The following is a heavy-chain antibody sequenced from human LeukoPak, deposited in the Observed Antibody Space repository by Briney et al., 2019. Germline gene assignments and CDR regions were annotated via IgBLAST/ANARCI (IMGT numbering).Heavy chain of an antibody. D-gene: IGHD3-22*01. CDR1: GFTFSSYG. V-gene: IGHV3-23*01. CDR2: ISGSGGST. CDR3: AKDHTYYYDSSGYYPPEAVDY. J-gene: IGHJ4*02. Sequence: QPGGSLRLSCAASGFTFSSYGMSWVRQAPGKGLEWVSAISGSGGSTYYADSVKGRFTISRDNAKNSLYLQMNSLRAEDTAVYYCAKDHTYYYDSSGYYPPEAVDYWGQGTLVTVSS.